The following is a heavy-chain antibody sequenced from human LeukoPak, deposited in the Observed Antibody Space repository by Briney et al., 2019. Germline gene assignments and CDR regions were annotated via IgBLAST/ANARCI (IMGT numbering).Heavy chain of an antibody. V-gene: IGHV2-5*02. J-gene: IGHJ5*02. CDR2: IYRDDDK. D-gene: IGHD4-17*01. CDR1: GFSLSTSGVG. Sequence: SGATLVKLTHTRTLPCTFSGFSLSTSGVGVGGIRQSPGKALEWLPHIYRDDDKRYRPSMKSRLTLTQDTSQNQVVLTMTNMDPVDTATYFCARRYGGYIRYFDPWGQGILVTVSS. CDR3: ARRYGGYIRYFDP.